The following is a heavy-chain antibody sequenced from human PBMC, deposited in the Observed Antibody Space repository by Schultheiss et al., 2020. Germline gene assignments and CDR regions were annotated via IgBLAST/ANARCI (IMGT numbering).Heavy chain of an antibody. J-gene: IGHJ6*02. CDR3: ARCPGYDFWSGYYDYYYYGMDV. D-gene: IGHD3-3*01. Sequence: SETLSLTCAVYGGSFSGYYWSWIRQPPGKGLEWIGSIYYSGSTYYNPSLKSRVTISVDTSKNQFSLKLSSVTAADTAVYYCARCPGYDFWSGYYDYYYYGMDVWGQGTTVTVSS. V-gene: IGHV4-34*01. CDR1: GGSFSGYY. CDR2: IYYSGST.